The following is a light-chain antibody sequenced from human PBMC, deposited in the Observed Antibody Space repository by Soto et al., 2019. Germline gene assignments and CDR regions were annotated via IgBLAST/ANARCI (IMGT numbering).Light chain of an antibody. CDR3: SSYTSSSEV. J-gene: IGLJ1*01. V-gene: IGLV2-14*01. CDR2: EVS. Sequence: QSVLTQPRSLSGSPGQSVTISCTGPTIGAHSFVSWYQDRPDKVPKLMIYEVSNRPSGVSNRFSGSKSGNTASLTISGLQAEDEADYYCSSYTSSSEVFGTGTKVTVL. CDR1: TIGAHSF.